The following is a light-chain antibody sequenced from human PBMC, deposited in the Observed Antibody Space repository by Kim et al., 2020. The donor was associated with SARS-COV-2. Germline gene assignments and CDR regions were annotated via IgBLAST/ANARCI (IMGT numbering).Light chain of an antibody. J-gene: IGLJ1*01. CDR3: VLYMGSGIRV. CDR2: TTN. V-gene: IGLV8-61*01. Sequence: QTAVTQEPSFSVSPGGTVTLTCGLSSGSVSTSYYPSWYQQTPGQAPRTLIYTTNTRSSGVPDRFSGSILGNKAALTITGAQADDESDYYCVLYMGSGIRVFGTGTKVTV. CDR1: SGSVSTSYY.